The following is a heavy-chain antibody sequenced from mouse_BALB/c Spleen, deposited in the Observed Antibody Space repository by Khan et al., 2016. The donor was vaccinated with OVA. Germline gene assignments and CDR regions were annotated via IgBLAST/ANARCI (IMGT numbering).Heavy chain of an antibody. CDR1: GYSFTNYW. D-gene: IGHD1-1*01. CDR2: TYPGNGDT. Sequence: QVQLKESGAELARPGASVKLSCKASGYSFTNYWMQWVKQRPGQGLEWIGTTYPGNGDTRYTQNFKGKATLTADKSSNTAYMQRSSLASEDSAVYYCARGGITTGYFDYWGLGTTLTVSS. J-gene: IGHJ2*01. V-gene: IGHV1-87*01. CDR3: ARGGITTGYFDY.